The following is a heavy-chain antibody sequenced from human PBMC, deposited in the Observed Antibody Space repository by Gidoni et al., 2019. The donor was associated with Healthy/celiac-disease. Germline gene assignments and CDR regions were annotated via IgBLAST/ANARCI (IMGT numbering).Heavy chain of an antibody. CDR2: IYHSGST. Sequence: QAQLQESGPGLVKPSETLSLTCAVSAYSISSVDYWGWLRQPLGKGLEWIGSIYHSGSTYYNPSIKSRVTISVDTSKNQFSLKLSSVNAADTAVYYCARVGLKSPKDYGNLMYFQHWGQGTLVTVSS. V-gene: IGHV4-38-2*01. CDR3: ARVGLKSPKDYGNLMYFQH. D-gene: IGHD4-17*01. J-gene: IGHJ1*01. CDR1: AYSISSVDY.